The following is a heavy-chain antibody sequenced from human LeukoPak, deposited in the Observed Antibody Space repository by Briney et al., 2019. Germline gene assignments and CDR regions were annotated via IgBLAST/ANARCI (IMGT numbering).Heavy chain of an antibody. CDR2: IKQDGSEK. CDR1: GFTFSSYW. Sequence: GGSLRLSCAASGFTFSSYWMSWVRQAPGKGLEWVANIKQDGSEKYYVDSVKGRFTISRDNAKNSLYLQMNSLRAEDTAVYYCASSRIITMIVVDVYDIGGKGKMVTVSS. D-gene: IGHD3-22*01. CDR3: ASSRIITMIVVDVYDI. V-gene: IGHV3-7*03. J-gene: IGHJ3*02.